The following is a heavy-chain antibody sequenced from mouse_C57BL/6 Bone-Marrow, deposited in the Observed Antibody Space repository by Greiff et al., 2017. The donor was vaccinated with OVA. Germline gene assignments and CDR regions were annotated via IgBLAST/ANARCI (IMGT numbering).Heavy chain of an antibody. Sequence: VHLVESGPELVKPGASVKISCKASGYTFTDYYINWVKQRPGQGLEWIGWIFPGSGSTYYNEKFKGKATLTVDKSSSTAYMLLSSLTSEDSAVYFCARDYDYDGYYAMDYWGQGTSVTVSS. CDR1: GYTFTDYY. CDR2: IFPGSGST. CDR3: ARDYDYDGYYAMDY. D-gene: IGHD2-4*01. V-gene: IGHV1-75*01. J-gene: IGHJ4*01.